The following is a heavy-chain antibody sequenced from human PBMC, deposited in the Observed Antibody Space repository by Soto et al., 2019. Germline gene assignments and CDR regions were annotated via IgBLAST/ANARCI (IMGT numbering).Heavy chain of an antibody. CDR3: ARVRSVLYYYYYYMDV. CDR2: INHSGST. J-gene: IGHJ6*03. CDR1: GGSFSGYY. Sequence: SETLSLTCAVYGGSFSGYYWSWIRQPPGKGLEWIGEINHSGSTNYNPSHKSRVTISVDTSKNQFSLKLSSVTAADTAVYYCARVRSVLYYYYYYMDVWGKGTTVTVSS. V-gene: IGHV4-34*01.